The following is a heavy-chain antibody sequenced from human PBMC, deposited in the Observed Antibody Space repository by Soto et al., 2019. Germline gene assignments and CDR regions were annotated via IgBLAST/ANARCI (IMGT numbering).Heavy chain of an antibody. D-gene: IGHD3-9*01. CDR2: INDRGSI. Sequence: QVQLQQWGAGPLRPLETLSLTCGVSGGSFSGYYWAWIRQSPGKGLEWIGEINDRGSINYNPSLKSRVNISDDTSKNHYSLNLRSVTAADTAVYYCARESHDILTGPPWVWYFDLWGRGTLVTVSS. V-gene: IGHV4-34*01. CDR3: ARESHDILTGPPWVWYFDL. CDR1: GGSFSGYY. J-gene: IGHJ2*01.